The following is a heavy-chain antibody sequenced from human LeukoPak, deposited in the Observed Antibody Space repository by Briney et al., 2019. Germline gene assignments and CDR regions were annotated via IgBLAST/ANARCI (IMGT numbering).Heavy chain of an antibody. D-gene: IGHD3-10*01. CDR2: MNPITGST. J-gene: IGHJ5*02. Sequence: ASVKVSCKASGYTFSDYDINWVRQAAGQGLEWMGWMNPITGSTGYVQKFRGRVIMTRDTSITTAFMELTSLTSDDTAIYYCARVKRFPTVWFDPWGQGTLVSVSS. V-gene: IGHV1-8*01. CDR1: GYTFSDYD. CDR3: ARVKRFPTVWFDP.